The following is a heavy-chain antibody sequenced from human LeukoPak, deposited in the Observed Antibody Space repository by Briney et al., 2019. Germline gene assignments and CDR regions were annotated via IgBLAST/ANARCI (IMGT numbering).Heavy chain of an antibody. CDR3: ASTGLRAFDY. D-gene: IGHD5-12*01. J-gene: IGHJ4*02. CDR2: FTWNSGNI. Sequence: GGSLRLSCAASGFTFDDYAMHWVRQAPWKGLEWVSGFTWNSGNIGYADSVKGRFTISRDNAKNSLYLQMNSLRAEDTAVYYCASTGLRAFDYWGQGTLVTVSS. CDR1: GFTFDDYA. V-gene: IGHV3-9*01.